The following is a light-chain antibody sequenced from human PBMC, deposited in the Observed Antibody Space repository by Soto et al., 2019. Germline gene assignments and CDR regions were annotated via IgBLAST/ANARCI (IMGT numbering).Light chain of an antibody. CDR3: QKRTQWPPT. CDR2: DTS. Sequence: DIVLTQSPATLSLSPGEGATLSCRASQSITTDLSWYQQKPGQAPRLLIYDTSNRATGIPARFSGSGSGTDFTLTISRLEPEDFAVYYCQKRTQWPPTFGGGTKVE. CDR1: QSITTD. J-gene: IGKJ4*01. V-gene: IGKV3-11*01.